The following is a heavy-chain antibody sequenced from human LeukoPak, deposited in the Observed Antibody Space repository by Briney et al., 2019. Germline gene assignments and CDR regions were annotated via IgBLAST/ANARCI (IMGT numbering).Heavy chain of an antibody. V-gene: IGHV3-21*04. CDR1: GFTFSSYS. CDR3: GRDLGGRSGY. J-gene: IGHJ4*02. CDR2: ISSSSSYI. Sequence: KSGGSLRLSCAASGFTFSSYSMNWVRQAPGKGLEWVSSISSSSSYIYYADSVKGRFSISRDNAKNTLYLRMNSLRAEDTAVYYCGRDLGGRSGYWGQGTLVTVSS. D-gene: IGHD1-26*01.